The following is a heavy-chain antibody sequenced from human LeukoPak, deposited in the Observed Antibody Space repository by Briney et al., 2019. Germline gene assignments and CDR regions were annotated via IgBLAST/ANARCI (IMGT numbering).Heavy chain of an antibody. Sequence: SETLSLTCTVSGGSINSISYYSCWLPPPPWIVPERIGTIYYSGSTYYNPSLKSRVTISVDTSKNQFSLKLSSVTAADTAVYYCARLDSIHLITYWGQGTLVTVSS. CDR1: GGSINSISYY. CDR2: IYYSGST. V-gene: IGHV4-39*01. CDR3: ARLDSIHLITY. J-gene: IGHJ4*02. D-gene: IGHD3-16*01.